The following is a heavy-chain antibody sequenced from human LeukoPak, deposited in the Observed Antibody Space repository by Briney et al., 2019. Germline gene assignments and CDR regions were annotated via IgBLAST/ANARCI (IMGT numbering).Heavy chain of an antibody. D-gene: IGHD2-2*02. J-gene: IGHJ5*02. V-gene: IGHV3-23*01. CDR1: GFNFANHA. CDR3: AKSGCSSTSCYSILSGWLDP. Sequence: GGSLRLSCAASGFNFANHAMSWVRQTAGKGLEWVSAISGGGDITYYADSVKGRFTISRDNSKDTLYLQMNSLRAEDTAVYYCAKSGCSSTSCYSILSGWLDPWGQGTLVTVSS. CDR2: ISGGGDIT.